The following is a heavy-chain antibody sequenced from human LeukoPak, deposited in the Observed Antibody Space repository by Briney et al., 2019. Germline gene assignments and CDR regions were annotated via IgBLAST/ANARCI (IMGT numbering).Heavy chain of an antibody. V-gene: IGHV1-18*01. J-gene: IGHJ6*03. CDR1: GYTFTSYG. CDR3: AKTTVTSEEYYYYYMDV. CDR2: IVTYNGNT. Sequence: ASVKVSCKTSGYTFTSYGVSWVRHAPGQGLEWMGWIVTYNGNTYYSQKFQGRVTMTTGTSTSTAYLELRSLRSDDTAVYYCAKTTVTSEEYYYYYMDVWGKGTTVTVSS. D-gene: IGHD4-11*01.